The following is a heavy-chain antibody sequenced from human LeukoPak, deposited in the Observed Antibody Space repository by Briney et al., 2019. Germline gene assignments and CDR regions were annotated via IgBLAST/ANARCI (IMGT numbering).Heavy chain of an antibody. Sequence: GSLRLSCAASGFTFSSYAMSWVRQAPGKGLEWVSVISGSGANTYYADSVKGRSTISRDNAKNSLYLQMNSLRAEDTAVYYCARDRLRGGRTGAFDIWGQGTMVTVSS. CDR3: ARDRLRGGRTGAFDI. CDR2: ISGSGANT. D-gene: IGHD2-15*01. CDR1: GFTFSSYA. J-gene: IGHJ3*02. V-gene: IGHV3-23*01.